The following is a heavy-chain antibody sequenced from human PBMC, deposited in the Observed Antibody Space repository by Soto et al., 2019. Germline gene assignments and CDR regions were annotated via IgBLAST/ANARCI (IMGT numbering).Heavy chain of an antibody. Sequence: GASVKVSCKASGYTFTSYGISWVRQAPGKGLEWMGGFDPEDGETIYAQKFQGRVTMTEDTSTDTAYMELSSLRSEDTAVYYCATVELLGYCSGGSCYSGPNWFDPWGQGTLVTVSS. D-gene: IGHD2-15*01. CDR2: FDPEDGET. CDR1: GYTFTSYG. V-gene: IGHV1-24*01. CDR3: ATVELLGYCSGGSCYSGPNWFDP. J-gene: IGHJ5*02.